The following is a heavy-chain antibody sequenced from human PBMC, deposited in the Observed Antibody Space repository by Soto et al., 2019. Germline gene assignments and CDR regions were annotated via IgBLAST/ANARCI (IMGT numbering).Heavy chain of an antibody. J-gene: IGHJ3*02. V-gene: IGHV3-9*01. CDR3: AKHLGRYYDHTGRGALDI. D-gene: IGHD3-22*01. Sequence: EVQLVESGGGLVQPGRSLRLSCTASGFNFDDYAMYWVRQAPGKGLEWVSGISWNSGNRDYGDSVKGRFTISRDNAKDSLFQQMNSLKPEDTALYYCAKHLGRYYDHTGRGALDICGKGTMVTVSS. CDR2: ISWNSGNR. CDR1: GFNFDDYA.